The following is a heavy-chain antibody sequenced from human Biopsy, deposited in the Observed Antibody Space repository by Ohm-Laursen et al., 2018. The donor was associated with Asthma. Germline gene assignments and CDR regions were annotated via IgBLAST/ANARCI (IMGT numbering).Heavy chain of an antibody. CDR3: ARSAETYSGFDSNYYGMDV. Sequence: SVKVSCKVSGYSFATNAMHWVRQAPGQRPEWMGWFNPGNGNAKVSEKFQGRVSITRDTSATTAYLEVSSLTSEDTAVYYCARSAETYSGFDSNYYGMDVWGQGTRVTVSS. D-gene: IGHD5-12*01. CDR1: GYSFATNA. V-gene: IGHV1-3*01. J-gene: IGHJ6*02. CDR2: FNPGNGNA.